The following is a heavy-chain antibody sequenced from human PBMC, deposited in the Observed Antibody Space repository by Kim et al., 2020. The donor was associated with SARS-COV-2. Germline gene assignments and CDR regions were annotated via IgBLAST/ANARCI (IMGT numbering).Heavy chain of an antibody. D-gene: IGHD3-10*01. Sequence: AAAVKGRFNISRDESKSIAYLQMNSLKTEDTAVYYCTRAYGSGRNWFDPWGQGSLVTVSS. V-gene: IGHV3-49*02. CDR3: TRAYGSGRNWFDP. J-gene: IGHJ5*02.